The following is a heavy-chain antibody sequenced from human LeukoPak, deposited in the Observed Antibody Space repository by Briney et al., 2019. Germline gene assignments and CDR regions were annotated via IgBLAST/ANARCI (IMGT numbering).Heavy chain of an antibody. CDR2: IKEDGSEK. Sequence: GSLRLSCAASGFSFSNFWMSWVRQAPGKGLEWVANIKEDGSEKYYVDSVKGRFTISRDNAKNSLYLQMNSLRAEDTAVYYCARWAESNDYWGQGTLVTVSS. CDR1: GFSFSNFW. CDR3: ARWAESNDY. V-gene: IGHV3-7*05. J-gene: IGHJ4*02.